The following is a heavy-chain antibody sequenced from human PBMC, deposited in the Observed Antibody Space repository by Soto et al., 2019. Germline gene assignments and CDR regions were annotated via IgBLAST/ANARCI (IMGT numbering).Heavy chain of an antibody. CDR2: INAGNGNT. CDR1: GYTFTSYA. D-gene: IGHD3-10*01. Sequence: ASLKVSCKASGYTFTSYAMHWVRQAPGQRLEWMGWINAGNGNTKYSQKFQGRVTITRDTSASTAYMELSSLRSEDTAVYYCAITHLRFGEHHYWGQGTLVTVSS. CDR3: AITHLRFGEHHY. V-gene: IGHV1-3*01. J-gene: IGHJ4*02.